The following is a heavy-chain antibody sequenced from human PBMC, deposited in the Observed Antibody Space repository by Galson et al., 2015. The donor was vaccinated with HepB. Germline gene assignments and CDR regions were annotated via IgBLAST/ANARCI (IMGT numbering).Heavy chain of an antibody. Sequence: SLRLSCAASGFTFNNYGIHWVRQAPGKGLEWVAVISYDGTSKYYADSVEGRFTISRDNSKNTLDLQMNSLRPEDTAIYYCAKGGYYDFWSAYDSWGQGALVTVSS. D-gene: IGHD3-3*01. CDR2: ISYDGTSK. CDR3: AKGGYYDFWSAYDS. CDR1: GFTFNNYG. J-gene: IGHJ4*02. V-gene: IGHV3-30*18.